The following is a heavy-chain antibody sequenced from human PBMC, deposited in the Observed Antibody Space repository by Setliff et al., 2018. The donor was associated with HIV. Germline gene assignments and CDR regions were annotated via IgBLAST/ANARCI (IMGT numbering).Heavy chain of an antibody. CDR1: GGSISNSRYY. CDR2: IYYSGST. CDR3: ARLSGGMVPNY. D-gene: IGHD3-10*01. Sequence: PSETLSLTCTVSGGSISNSRYYWSWIRQPPGKGLEWIGSIYYSGSTYYNPSLKSRVTISVDTSKNQISLRLSSVTAADTAVYYCARLSGGMVPNYWGQGTLVTVS. V-gene: IGHV4-39*01. J-gene: IGHJ4*02.